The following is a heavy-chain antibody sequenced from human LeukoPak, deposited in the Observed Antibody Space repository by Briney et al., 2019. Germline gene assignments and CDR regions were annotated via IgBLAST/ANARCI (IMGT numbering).Heavy chain of an antibody. D-gene: IGHD2-8*02. J-gene: IGHJ4*02. Sequence: PGGSLRLSCAASGFTFSSYAMSWVRQAPGKGLVWVSRINSDGSSAINADSVKGRFTISRDNAKNTLYLQMNSLRAEDTAVYYCARSGGYGFDYWGQGTLVTVSS. CDR2: INSDGSSA. CDR1: GFTFSSYA. V-gene: IGHV3-74*01. CDR3: ARSGGYGFDY.